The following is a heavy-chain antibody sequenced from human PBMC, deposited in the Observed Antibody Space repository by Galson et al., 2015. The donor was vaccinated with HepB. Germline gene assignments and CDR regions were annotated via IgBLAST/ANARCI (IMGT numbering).Heavy chain of an antibody. V-gene: IGHV3-21*01. D-gene: IGHD6-19*01. J-gene: IGHJ4*02. Sequence: SLRLSCAASGFTFSSYSMNWVRQAPGKGLEWVSSISSSSSYIYYADSVKGRFTISRDNAKNSLYLQMNSLRAEDTAVYYCARSSGWLGGETQNDYWGQGTLVTVSS. CDR1: GFTFSSYS. CDR3: ARSSGWLGGETQNDY. CDR2: ISSSSSYI.